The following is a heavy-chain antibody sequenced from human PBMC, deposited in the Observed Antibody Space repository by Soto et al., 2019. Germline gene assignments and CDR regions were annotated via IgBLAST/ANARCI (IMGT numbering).Heavy chain of an antibody. J-gene: IGHJ3*02. CDR2: IKYSGTT. CDR1: YTSTSFSRFH. V-gene: IGHV4-39*01. D-gene: IGHD1-26*01. Sequence: ETTSLTSTVCYTSTSFSRFHWGWIRQPPGKGLEWIASIKYSGTTFYNPSLKSRVTLSVDTSKNQFALKLSSVTATETAVYYCARHGITGSYYDAFDIWGQGTMVT. CDR3: ARHGITGSYYDAFDI.